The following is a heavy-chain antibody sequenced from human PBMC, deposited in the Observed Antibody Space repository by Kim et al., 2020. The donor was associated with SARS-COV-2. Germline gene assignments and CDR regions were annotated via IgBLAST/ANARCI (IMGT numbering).Heavy chain of an antibody. J-gene: IGHJ4*01. V-gene: IGHV4-38-2*02. D-gene: IGHD5-18*01. CDR3: ARKGGATATSAMGHY. CDR1: GYSVSSGYY. Sequence: SETLSLTCTVSGYSVSSGYYCWCRLRPPGGKVEGWGSIYHSGGTYYNHSLKSRVTISVDTSKNNLSLQLISLTAADTAVYYCARKGGATATSAMGHY. CDR2: IYHSGGT.